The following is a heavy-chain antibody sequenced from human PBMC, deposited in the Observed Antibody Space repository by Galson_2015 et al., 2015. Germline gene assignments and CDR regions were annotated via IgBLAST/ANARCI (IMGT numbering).Heavy chain of an antibody. Sequence: SLRLSCAASGFTFTNYAMTWVRQAPGKGLEWVSTISGGGAATYYADSVKGRFTISRDNSKNTLYLQVNSLRAEDTAVYYCAKRYCTSVTCYREIDYWGQGTLVTVSS. CDR3: AKRYCTSVTCYREIDY. CDR1: GFTFTNYA. V-gene: IGHV3-23*01. CDR2: ISGGGAAT. D-gene: IGHD2-15*01. J-gene: IGHJ4*02.